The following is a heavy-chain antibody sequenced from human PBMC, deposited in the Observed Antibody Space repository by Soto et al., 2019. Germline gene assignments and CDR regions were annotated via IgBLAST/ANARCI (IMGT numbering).Heavy chain of an antibody. Sequence: QVQLVQSGAAVKRPGASVKVSCEPSGFSISGFYLHWVRQAPGQGLEWMGWIKPNTDDTGYAPKFQGRVTLTWDTSSISGDLDLSRLRSDDTAVYYCARSPYSLEADGQHYYYGMDLWGLGTTVTVSS. CDR3: ARSPYSLEADGQHYYYGMDL. V-gene: IGHV1-2*02. CDR1: GFSISGFY. J-gene: IGHJ6*02. CDR2: IKPNTDDT. D-gene: IGHD2-15*01.